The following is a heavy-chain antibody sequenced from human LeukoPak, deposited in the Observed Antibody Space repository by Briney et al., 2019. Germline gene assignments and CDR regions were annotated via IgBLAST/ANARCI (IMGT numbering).Heavy chain of an antibody. J-gene: IGHJ4*02. D-gene: IGHD3-3*01. V-gene: IGHV4-39*07. Sequence: SETLSLTCTVSGGSISNSRYYWGWIRQPPGKGLEWIGSIYYSGSTHYSPSLKSRVTISVDTSKNQFSLKVSSVTAADTAVYYCARGSAPDYWGQGTLVTVSS. CDR3: ARGSAPDY. CDR2: IYYSGST. CDR1: GGSISNSRYY.